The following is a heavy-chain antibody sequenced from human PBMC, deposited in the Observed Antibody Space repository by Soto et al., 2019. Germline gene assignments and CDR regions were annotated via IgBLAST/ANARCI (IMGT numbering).Heavy chain of an antibody. Sequence: QVQLQQWGAGLLKPSETLSLTCAVYGGSFSGYYWSWIRQPPGKGLEWIGEINHSGSINYNPSLKSRVTISVDTSKNQFSLKLSSVTAADTAVYYCARGGHDSSGLHFGYWGQGTLVTVSS. V-gene: IGHV4-34*01. CDR3: ARGGHDSSGLHFGY. CDR2: INHSGSI. D-gene: IGHD3-22*01. J-gene: IGHJ4*02. CDR1: GGSFSGYY.